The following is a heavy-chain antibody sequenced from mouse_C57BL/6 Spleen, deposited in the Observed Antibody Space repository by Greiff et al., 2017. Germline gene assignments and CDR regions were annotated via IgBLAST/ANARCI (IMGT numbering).Heavy chain of an antibody. CDR3: ASARNYSNYPWFAY. V-gene: IGHV1-54*01. CDR2: INPGSGGT. Sequence: LVESGAELVRPGTSVKVSCKASGYAFTNYLIEWVKQRPGQGLEWIGVINPGSGGTNYNEKFKGKATLTADKSSSTAYMQLSSLTSEDSAVYFYASARNYSNYPWFAYWGQGTLVTVSA. J-gene: IGHJ3*01. D-gene: IGHD2-5*01. CDR1: GYAFTNYL.